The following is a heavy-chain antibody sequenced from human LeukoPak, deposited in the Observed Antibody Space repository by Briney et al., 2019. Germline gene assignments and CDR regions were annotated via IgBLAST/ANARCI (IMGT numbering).Heavy chain of an antibody. V-gene: IGHV3-30-3*01. CDR2: ISYDGSNK. J-gene: IGHJ3*02. Sequence: GGSLRLSCAAFGFTFSSYAMHWVRQAPGKGLEWVAVISYDGSNKYYADSVKGRFTISRDNSKNTLYLQMNSLRAEDTAVYYCARDRSVGGYPDAFDIWGQGTMVTVSS. D-gene: IGHD3-22*01. CDR3: ARDRSVGGYPDAFDI. CDR1: GFTFSSYA.